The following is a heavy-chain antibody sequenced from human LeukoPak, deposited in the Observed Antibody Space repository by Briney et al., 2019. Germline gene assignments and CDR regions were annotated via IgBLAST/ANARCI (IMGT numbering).Heavy chain of an antibody. J-gene: IGHJ4*02. Sequence: ASVKVSCKASGFTFTSSAVQWVRQARGQRLEWIGWIVVGSGNTNYAQKFQERVTITGDMSTSTAYMELSSLRSEDTAVYYCAADISYDSSSYYPGDYWGQGTLVTVSS. V-gene: IGHV1-58*01. CDR3: AADISYDSSSYYPGDY. CDR2: IVVGSGNT. CDR1: GFTFTSSA. D-gene: IGHD3-22*01.